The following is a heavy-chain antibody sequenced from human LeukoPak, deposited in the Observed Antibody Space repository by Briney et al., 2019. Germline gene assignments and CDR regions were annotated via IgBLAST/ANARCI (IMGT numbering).Heavy chain of an antibody. D-gene: IGHD4-17*01. CDR3: ASQSRDYGDYVIDY. J-gene: IGHJ4*02. CDR2: ISYDGSNK. V-gene: IGHV3-30*04. Sequence: GGSLRLSCAASGFTFSSYAMHWVRQAPGKGLEWVAVISYDGSNKYYADSVKGRFTISRDNSKNTLYLQMNSLRAEDTAVYYCASQSRDYGDYVIDYWGQGTLVTVSS. CDR1: GFTFSSYA.